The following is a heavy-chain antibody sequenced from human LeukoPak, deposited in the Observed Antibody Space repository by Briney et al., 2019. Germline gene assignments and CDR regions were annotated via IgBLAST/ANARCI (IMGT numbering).Heavy chain of an antibody. V-gene: IGHV3-43*02. Sequence: PGGSLRLSCAASGFTFDDYAMHWVRQAPGKCLEWVSLISGDGGSTYYADSEKGRFTISRDNSKNSLYLQMNSLRTEDTALYYCAKEGPSSRWYYFDYWGQGTLVTVSS. CDR1: GFTFDDYA. J-gene: IGHJ4*02. CDR3: AKEGPSSRWYYFDY. D-gene: IGHD6-13*01. CDR2: ISGDGGST.